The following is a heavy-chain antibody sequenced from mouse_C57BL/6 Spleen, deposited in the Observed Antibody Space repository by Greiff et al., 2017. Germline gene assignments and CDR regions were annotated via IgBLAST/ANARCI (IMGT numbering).Heavy chain of an antibody. J-gene: IGHJ4*01. CDR2: IDPSDSYT. CDR1: GYTFTSYW. V-gene: IGHV1-59*01. Sequence: QVQLQQPGAELVRPGTSVKLSCKASGYTFTSYWMHWVKQRPGQGLEWIGVIDPSDSYTNYNQKFKGKATLTVDTSSSTAYMQLSSLTSEDSAVYYCARAPRSYAMDDWGQGTSVTVSS. CDR3: ARAPRSYAMDD.